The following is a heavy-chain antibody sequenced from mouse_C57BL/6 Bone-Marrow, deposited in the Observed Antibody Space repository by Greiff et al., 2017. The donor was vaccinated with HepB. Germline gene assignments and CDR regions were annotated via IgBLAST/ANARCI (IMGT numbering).Heavy chain of an antibody. CDR1: GYTFTTYP. Sequence: QVQLQQPGAELVKPGASVKLSCKASGYTFTTYPIEWLKQNHGKSLEWIGNFHPYNDDTKYNEKFKGKATLTVEKSSSTVYLELSRVTSDDSAVYYCARGGYYGSSLWFAYWGQGTLVTVSA. CDR2: FHPYNDDT. J-gene: IGHJ3*01. CDR3: ARGGYYGSSLWFAY. V-gene: IGHV1-47*01. D-gene: IGHD1-1*01.